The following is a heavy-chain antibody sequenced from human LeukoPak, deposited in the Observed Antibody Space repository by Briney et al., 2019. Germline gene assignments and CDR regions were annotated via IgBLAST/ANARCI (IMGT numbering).Heavy chain of an antibody. Sequence: KASETLSLTCAVYGGSFSGYYWSWIRQPPGKGLEWIGEINHSGSTNYNPSLKSRVTISVDTSKNQFSLKLSSVTAADTAVYYCARGNFVAWQSRYYFDYWGQGTLVTVSS. CDR3: ARGNFVAWQSRYYFDY. J-gene: IGHJ4*02. CDR2: INHSGST. CDR1: GGSFSGYY. V-gene: IGHV4-34*01. D-gene: IGHD2-15*01.